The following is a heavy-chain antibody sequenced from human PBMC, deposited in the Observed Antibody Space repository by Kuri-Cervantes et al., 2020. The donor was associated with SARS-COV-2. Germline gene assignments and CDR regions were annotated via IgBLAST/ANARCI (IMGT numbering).Heavy chain of an antibody. CDR1: GFTFSSYS. D-gene: IGHD3-10*01. V-gene: IGHV3-21*01. Sequence: GESLKISCAASGFTFSSYSMNWVRQAPGKGLEWVSSISSSSYIYYADSVKGRFTISRDNAKNSLYLQMNSLRAEDTAVYYCASGGGITMVRGATFDPWGQGTLVTVSS. CDR3: ASGGGITMVRGATFDP. CDR2: ISSSSYI. J-gene: IGHJ5*02.